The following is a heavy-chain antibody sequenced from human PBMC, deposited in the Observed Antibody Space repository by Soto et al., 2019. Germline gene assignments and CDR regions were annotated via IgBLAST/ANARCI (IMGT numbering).Heavy chain of an antibody. J-gene: IGHJ3*02. CDR2: ISAYNGNT. V-gene: IGHV1-18*01. CDR3: ARDPDELRYFDYLPPPAFDI. Sequence: ASVKVSCKASGYTFTSYGISWVRQAPGQGLEWMGWISAYNGNTNYAQKLQGRVTMTTDTSTSTAYMELRSLRSDDTAVYYCARDPDELRYFDYLPPPAFDIWGQGTMVTVSS. D-gene: IGHD3-9*01. CDR1: GYTFTSYG.